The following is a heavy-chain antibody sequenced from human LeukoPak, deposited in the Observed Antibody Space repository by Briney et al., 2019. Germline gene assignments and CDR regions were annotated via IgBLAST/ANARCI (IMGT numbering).Heavy chain of an antibody. CDR1: GYTFTGYY. V-gene: IGHV1-2*02. D-gene: IGHD5-12*01. J-gene: IGHJ5*02. CDR2: INPNSGGT. Sequence: ASVKVSCKASGYTFTGYYMHWVRQAPGQGLEWMGWINPNSGGTNYAQKFQGRVTMTRDTSTSTAYMELSRLRSDDTAVYYCARAYSGYDRRFDPWGQGTLVTVSS. CDR3: ARAYSGYDRRFDP.